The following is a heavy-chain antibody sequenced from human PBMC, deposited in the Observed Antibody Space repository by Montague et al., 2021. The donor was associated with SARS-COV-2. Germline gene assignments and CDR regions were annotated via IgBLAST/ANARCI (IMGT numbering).Heavy chain of an antibody. V-gene: IGHV1-8*01. CDR3: ARTMIRGVLVMDV. D-gene: IGHD3-10*01. Sequence: SVKVSCKASGYTFTSYDINWVRQAAGQGLECLGWMNPDSGRTGYTQKFQGRVIMTGDTSKSTAYMELTGLTPEDTAVYFCARTMIRGVLVMDVWGQGTTVTVSS. CDR2: MNPDSGRT. CDR1: GYTFTSYD. J-gene: IGHJ6*02.